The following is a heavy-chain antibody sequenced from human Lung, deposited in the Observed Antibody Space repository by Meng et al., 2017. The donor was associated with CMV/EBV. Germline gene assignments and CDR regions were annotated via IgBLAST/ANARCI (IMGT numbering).Heavy chain of an antibody. D-gene: IGHD6-13*01. CDR3: AKAGYSSSWYVFDY. J-gene: IGHJ4*02. Sequence: GGSLRLXXAASGFTFSSYVMTWVRQAPGKGLEWVSGIGPSGGNTYYADSVKGRFTISRDNSRNTLYLQMNGLRAEDTAVYYCAKAGYSSSWYVFDYWGKGTXVTVSS. CDR1: GFTFSSYV. V-gene: IGHV3-23*01. CDR2: IGPSGGNT.